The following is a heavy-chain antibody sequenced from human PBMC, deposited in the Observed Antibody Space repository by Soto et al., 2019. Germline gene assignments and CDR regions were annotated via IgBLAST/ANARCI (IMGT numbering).Heavy chain of an antibody. CDR3: ASSSYSGSYYFDY. Sequence: SVKVSCKASGGTFSSYAISWVRQAPGQGLEWMGGIIPIFGTANYAQKFQGRVTITADESTSTAYMELSSLRSEDTAVYYCASSSYSGSYYFDYWGQGTLVTVSS. CDR2: IIPIFGTA. V-gene: IGHV1-69*13. J-gene: IGHJ4*02. D-gene: IGHD1-26*01. CDR1: GGTFSSYA.